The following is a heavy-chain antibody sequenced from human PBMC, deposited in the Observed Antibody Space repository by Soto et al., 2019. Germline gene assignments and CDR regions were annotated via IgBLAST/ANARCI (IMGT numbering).Heavy chain of an antibody. J-gene: IGHJ5*02. CDR3: ARGVGSGSYYNQYNWFDP. CDR1: GYTFTNYG. Sequence: QVQLVQSGAEVKKPGASVKVSCKASGYTFTNYGISWVRQAPGQGLEWMGWISAYNGNTKYAQKLQGRVTMTTDTSTSTTYMELRSLRSDDTAVYYCARGVGSGSYYNQYNWFDPWGQGTLVTVSS. CDR2: ISAYNGNT. V-gene: IGHV1-18*01. D-gene: IGHD3-10*01.